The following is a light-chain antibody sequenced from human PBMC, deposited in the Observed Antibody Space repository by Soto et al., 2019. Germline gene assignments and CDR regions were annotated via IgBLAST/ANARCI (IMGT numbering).Light chain of an antibody. Sequence: QSVLTQPPSVSSAPGHRFTISFSGSSSNIWGNSVSWYQQLPGTAPKLLIYDDDKRPSGIPDRFSGSKSGTSATLGITGFKTGDEADYYCGSWDSSMSAYVFGTGTKVTVL. CDR2: DDD. CDR3: GSWDSSMSAYV. CDR1: SSNIWGNS. V-gene: IGLV1-51*01. J-gene: IGLJ1*01.